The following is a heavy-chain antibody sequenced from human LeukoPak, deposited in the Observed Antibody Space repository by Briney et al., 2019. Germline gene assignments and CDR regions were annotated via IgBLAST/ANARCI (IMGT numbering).Heavy chain of an antibody. Sequence: PSETLSLTCAVSGGSISSSNWWSWVRQPPGKGVEWIGEIYHSGSTNYNPSLKSRVTISVDKSKNQFSLKLSSVTAADTAVYYCARDYGDPYDAFDIWGQGTMVTVSS. D-gene: IGHD4-17*01. CDR2: IYHSGST. CDR3: ARDYGDPYDAFDI. CDR1: GGSISSSNW. J-gene: IGHJ3*02. V-gene: IGHV4-4*02.